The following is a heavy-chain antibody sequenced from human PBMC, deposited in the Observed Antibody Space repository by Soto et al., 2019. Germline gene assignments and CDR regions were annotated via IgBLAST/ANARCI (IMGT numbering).Heavy chain of an antibody. CDR1: GGSISSYY. D-gene: IGHD3-22*01. CDR2: IYSSGST. CDR3: ARGRGYYYFDY. V-gene: IGHV4-59*01. Sequence: SETLSLTCTVSGGSISSYYWSWIRQAPGKALEWIGYIYSSGSTNYNPSLKSRVTISVDTSKNQFSLKLSSVNAADTAVYYCARGRGYYYFDYWGQGNMVTVS. J-gene: IGHJ4*02.